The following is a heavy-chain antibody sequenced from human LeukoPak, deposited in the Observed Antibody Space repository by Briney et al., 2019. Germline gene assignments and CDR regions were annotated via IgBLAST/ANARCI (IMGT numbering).Heavy chain of an antibody. D-gene: IGHD3-10*01. J-gene: IGHJ6*03. CDR2: FDPEDGET. CDR3: ARAALLMGSGVYYYYYMDV. Sequence: ASVKVPCKVSGYTLTELSMHWVRQAPGKGLEWMGGFDPEDGETIYAQKFQGRVTMTEDTSTDTAYMELSSLRSEDTAVYYCARAALLMGSGVYYYYYMDVWGKGTTVTISS. V-gene: IGHV1-24*01. CDR1: GYTLTELS.